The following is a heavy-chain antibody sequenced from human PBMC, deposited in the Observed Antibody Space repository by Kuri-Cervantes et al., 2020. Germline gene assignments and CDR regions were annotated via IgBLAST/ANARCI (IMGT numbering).Heavy chain of an antibody. CDR2: IYYSGSS. CDR1: DCPISTGDHY. J-gene: IGHJ4*02. CDR3: ASTVTVGTTGYFDC. V-gene: IGHV4-30-4*01. Sequence: SETLSLTFPPPDCPISTGDHYWCWIRQPPGKGLEWIGYIYYSGSSYYNPSLPSLKGRLTISVDTSKNQFSLKLSSVTAADTAVYSCASTVTVGTTGYFDCWGQGTLVTVSS. D-gene: IGHD1-26*01.